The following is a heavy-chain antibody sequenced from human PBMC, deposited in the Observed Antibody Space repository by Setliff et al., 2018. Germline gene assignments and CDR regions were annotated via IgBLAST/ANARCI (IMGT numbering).Heavy chain of an antibody. CDR2: IYYSGST. V-gene: IGHV4-59*08. D-gene: IGHD6-13*01. Sequence: SETLSLTCTVSGGSISSYYWSWIRQPPGKRLEWIGIIYYSGSTYYNPSLKSRVTISVDTSKNQFSLKLSSVTAADTAVYYCARQQQLVIGSTAYYYYGMDVWGQGTTVTVS. CDR3: ARQQQLVIGSTAYYYYGMDV. J-gene: IGHJ6*02. CDR1: GGSISSYY.